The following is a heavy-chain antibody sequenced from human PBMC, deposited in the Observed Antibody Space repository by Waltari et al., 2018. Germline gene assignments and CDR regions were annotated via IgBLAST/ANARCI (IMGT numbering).Heavy chain of an antibody. D-gene: IGHD3-3*01. Sequence: QVQLVESGGGVVQSGRSLRLSGVGSGFTFRNHGMNWVSQAPGKGLEWVAGIWYDGSNKNYVDSVKGRFTISRDNSKNTLYLEMNSLRAEDTAVYFCARGDGGSGLGASDIWGQGTMVTVSS. CDR3: ARGDGGSGLGASDI. J-gene: IGHJ3*02. V-gene: IGHV3-33*01. CDR1: GFTFRNHG. CDR2: IWYDGSNK.